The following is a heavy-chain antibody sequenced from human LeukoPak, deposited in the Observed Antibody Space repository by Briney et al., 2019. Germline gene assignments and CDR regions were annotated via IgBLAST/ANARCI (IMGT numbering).Heavy chain of an antibody. CDR1: GFTFSNAR. D-gene: IGHD2-2*01. CDR3: TTVYTLGYCSSTSCSVGNY. CDR2: IKSKTDGGTT. J-gene: IGHJ4*02. Sequence: GGSLRLSCAASGFTFSNARMSWVRQAPGKGLEWVGRIKSKTDGGTTDYAAPVKGRFTISRDDSKNTLYLQMNSLKTEDTAVYYCTTVYTLGYCSSTSCSVGNYWGQGTLVTVSS. V-gene: IGHV3-15*01.